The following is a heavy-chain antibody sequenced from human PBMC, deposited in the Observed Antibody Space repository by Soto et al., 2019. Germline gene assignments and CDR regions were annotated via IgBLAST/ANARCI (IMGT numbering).Heavy chain of an antibody. CDR2: ISAYNGNT. D-gene: IGHD2-21*01. Sequence: QVQLVQSGAEVKKPGASVKVSCKASGYTFTSYGISWVRQAPGQGLEWMGWISAYNGNTNYAQKLQGRVTMTTDTSPSTAYMELRSLRSDDTAVYYCARERVFPTRGWDAFDIWGQGTMVTVSS. J-gene: IGHJ3*02. V-gene: IGHV1-18*04. CDR1: GYTFTSYG. CDR3: ARERVFPTRGWDAFDI.